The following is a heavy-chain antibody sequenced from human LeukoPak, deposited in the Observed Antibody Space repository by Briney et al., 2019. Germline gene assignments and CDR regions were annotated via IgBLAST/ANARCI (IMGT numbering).Heavy chain of an antibody. CDR2: INHSGST. V-gene: IGHV4-34*01. D-gene: IGHD4-17*01. CDR1: GGSFSGYY. CDR3: ARQSYGDYFDY. J-gene: IGHJ4*02. Sequence: PSETLSLTCAVYGGSFSGYYWSWIRRPPGKGLEWIGEINHSGSTNYNPSLKSRVTISVDTSKNQFSLKLSSVTAADTAVYYCARQSYGDYFDYWGQGTLVTVSS.